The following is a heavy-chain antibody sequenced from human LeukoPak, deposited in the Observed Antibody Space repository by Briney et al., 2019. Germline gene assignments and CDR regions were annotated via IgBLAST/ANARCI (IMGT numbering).Heavy chain of an antibody. D-gene: IGHD2-2*01. V-gene: IGHV3-21*01. CDR2: ISSSSSYI. CDR3: ARDTRYCSSTSCHDAFDI. J-gene: IGHJ3*02. CDR1: GFTFSSYS. Sequence: GGSLRLSCAASGFTFSSYSMNWVRQAPGKGLEWVSSISSSSSYIYYADSVKGRFTIPRDNAKNSLYLQMNSLGAEDTAVYYCARDTRYCSSTSCHDAFDIWGQGTMVTVSS.